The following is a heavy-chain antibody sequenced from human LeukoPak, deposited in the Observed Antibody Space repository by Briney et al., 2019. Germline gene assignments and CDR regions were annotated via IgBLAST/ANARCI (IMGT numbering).Heavy chain of an antibody. J-gene: IGHJ4*02. CDR3: AKVEFSSSPPQYYFDY. CDR1: GFTFSSYA. CDR2: ISGSGGST. D-gene: IGHD6-13*01. V-gene: IGHV3-23*01. Sequence: PGGSLRLSCAASGFTFSSYAMSWVRQAPGKGLEWVSAISGSGGSTYYADSVKGRSTISRDNSKNTLYLQMNSLRAEDTAVYYCAKVEFSSSPPQYYFDYWGQGTLVTVSS.